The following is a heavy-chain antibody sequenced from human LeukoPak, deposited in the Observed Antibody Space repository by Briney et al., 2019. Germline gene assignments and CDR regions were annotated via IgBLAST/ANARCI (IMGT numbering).Heavy chain of an antibody. CDR1: GGTFSSYV. V-gene: IGHV1-69*13. CDR3: ARWAATASTPAWPPLDY. D-gene: IGHD2-21*02. Sequence: SVKVSCKASGGTFSSYVINWVRQAPGQGLEWMGGIIPIFSTTNYAQRLQGRVTVTADESTSTAYMELTSLTSEDTAVYYCARWAATASTPAWPPLDYWGQGTLVTVSS. CDR2: IIPIFSTT. J-gene: IGHJ4*02.